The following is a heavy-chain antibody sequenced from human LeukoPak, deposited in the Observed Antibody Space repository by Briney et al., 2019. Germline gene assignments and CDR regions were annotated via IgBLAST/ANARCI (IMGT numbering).Heavy chain of an antibody. CDR1: GGSISSGGYY. CDR3: ARDMTDWWFDP. J-gene: IGHJ5*02. CDR2: IYYSGST. D-gene: IGHD3-9*01. Sequence: PSQTLSLTCTVSGGSISSGGYYWSWIRQHPGKGLEWIGYIYYSGSTHYNPSLKSRVTISVDTSKNQFSLKLSSVTAADTAVYYCARDMTDWWFDPWGQGTLVTVSS. V-gene: IGHV4-31*03.